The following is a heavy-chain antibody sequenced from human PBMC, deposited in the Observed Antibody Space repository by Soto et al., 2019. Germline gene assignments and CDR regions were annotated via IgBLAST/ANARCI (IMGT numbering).Heavy chain of an antibody. CDR3: ARVRDSSSWYEGRHYYYMDV. CDR2: ISSSSSTI. CDR1: GFTFSSYS. Sequence: GGSLRLSCAASGFTFSSYSMNWVRQAPGKGLEWVSYISSSSSTIYYADSVKGRFTISRDNAKNSLYLQMNSLRAEDTAVYYCARVRDSSSWYEGRHYYYMDVWGKGTTVTVSS. J-gene: IGHJ6*03. D-gene: IGHD6-13*01. V-gene: IGHV3-48*01.